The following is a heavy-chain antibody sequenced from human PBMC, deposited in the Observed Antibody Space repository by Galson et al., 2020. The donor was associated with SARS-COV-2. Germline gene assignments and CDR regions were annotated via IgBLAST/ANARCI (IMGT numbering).Heavy chain of an antibody. CDR1: GFTFSSYG. Sequence: GGSLRLSCAASGFTFSSYGMHWVRQAPGKGLEWVAVISYDGSNKYYADSVKGRFTISRDNSKNTLYLQMNSLRAEDTAVYYCAKDSLGSGWDFDYWGQGTLVTVSS. CDR3: AKDSLGSGWDFDY. J-gene: IGHJ4*02. D-gene: IGHD6-19*01. V-gene: IGHV3-30*18. CDR2: ISYDGSNK.